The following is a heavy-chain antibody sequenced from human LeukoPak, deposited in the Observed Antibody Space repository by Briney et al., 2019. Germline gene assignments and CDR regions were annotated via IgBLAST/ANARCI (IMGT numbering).Heavy chain of an antibody. CDR3: ALARDGYNSYFDY. J-gene: IGHJ4*02. V-gene: IGHV5-51*01. Sequence: GESLKISCKGSGYSFTSYWIGWVRQMPGKGLEWMGIIYPGDSDTRYSPSFQGQVTISADKSISTAYLQWSSLKASDTAIYYCALARDGYNSYFDYWGQGTLATVSS. CDR1: GYSFTSYW. D-gene: IGHD5-24*01. CDR2: IYPGDSDT.